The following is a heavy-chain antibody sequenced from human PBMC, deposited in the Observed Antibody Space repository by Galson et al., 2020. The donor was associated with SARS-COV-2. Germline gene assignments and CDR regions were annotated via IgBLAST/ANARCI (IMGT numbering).Heavy chain of an antibody. Sequence: GGPLRPSFAASGFTFSSHAMNWVRQAPGKGLEWVEQIVFVGRDTYSGDSVKGRSTISRDSPKKTVYMQMKNLRADDTAVYYCARDGQTRSSWAFDELGQGTLVTVSS. D-gene: IGHD6-13*01. CDR1: GFTFSSHA. CDR3: ARDGQTRSSWAFDE. CDR2: IVFVGRDT. V-gene: IGHV3-33*01. J-gene: IGHJ4*02.